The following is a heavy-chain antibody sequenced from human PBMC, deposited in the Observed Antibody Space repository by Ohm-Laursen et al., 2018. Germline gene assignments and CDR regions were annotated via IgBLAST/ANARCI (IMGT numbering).Heavy chain of an antibody. J-gene: IGHJ1*01. V-gene: IGHV3-30*18. D-gene: IGHD3-22*01. CDR2: ISYDGSNK. CDR3: AKGGSEIVVVKEYFQH. Sequence: SLRLSCTASGFTFSRYTMHWVRQAPGKGLEWVAVISYDGSNKYYADSVKGRFTISRDNSKNTLYLQMNSLRAEDTAVYYCAKGGSEIVVVKEYFQHWGQGTLVTVSS. CDR1: GFTFSRYT.